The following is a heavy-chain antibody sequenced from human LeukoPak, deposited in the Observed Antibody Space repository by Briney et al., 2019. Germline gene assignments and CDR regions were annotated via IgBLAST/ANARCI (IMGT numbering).Heavy chain of an antibody. Sequence: SVKVSCKASGGTFSSYAISWVRQAPGQGLEWMGGIIPIFGTANYAQKFQGRVTITADKSPSTAYMELSSLRSEDTAVYYCARDSIGGYDILTGYVPAPNWFDPWGQGTLVTVSS. D-gene: IGHD3-9*01. CDR1: GGTFSSYA. J-gene: IGHJ5*02. CDR2: IIPIFGTA. V-gene: IGHV1-69*06. CDR3: ARDSIGGYDILTGYVPAPNWFDP.